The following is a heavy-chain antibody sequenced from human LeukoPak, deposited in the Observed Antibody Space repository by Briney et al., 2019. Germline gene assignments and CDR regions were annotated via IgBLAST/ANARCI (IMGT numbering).Heavy chain of an antibody. J-gene: IGHJ4*02. D-gene: IGHD3-22*01. Sequence: GEFLKISCKGSGYSFTSYWISWVRRMPGKGLEWMGRIDPSDSYTNYSPSFQGHVTISADKSISTAYLQWSSLKASDTAMYYCALRYYDSSGYFDYWGQGTLVTVSS. CDR3: ALRYYDSSGYFDY. CDR1: GYSFTSYW. V-gene: IGHV5-10-1*01. CDR2: IDPSDSYT.